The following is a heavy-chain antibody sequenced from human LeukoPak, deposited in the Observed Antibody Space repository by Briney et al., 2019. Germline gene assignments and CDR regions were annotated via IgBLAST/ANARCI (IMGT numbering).Heavy chain of an antibody. Sequence: ASVKVSCKVSGYTLTELSMHWVRQAPGKGPEWMGGFDPEDGETINAQMFQGRVTMTEDTSTDTAYMELSSLRSEDTAVYYCTTLYGMWDYWGQGTLVTVSS. V-gene: IGHV1-24*01. J-gene: IGHJ4*02. D-gene: IGHD2-2*02. CDR1: GYTLTELS. CDR2: FDPEDGET. CDR3: TTLYGMWDY.